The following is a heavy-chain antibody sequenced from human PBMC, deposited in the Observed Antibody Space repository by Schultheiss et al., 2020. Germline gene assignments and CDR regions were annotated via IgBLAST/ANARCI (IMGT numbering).Heavy chain of an antibody. CDR3: AKEFDSSGYYYFGWDY. J-gene: IGHJ4*02. V-gene: IGHV3-23*01. CDR1: GFTFSSYA. D-gene: IGHD3-22*01. Sequence: GESLKISCAASGFTFSSYAMNWVRQAPGKGLEWVAVISGSGDTTFDADSVRGRFTISRDNSKNTLYLQMDSLRAEDTAVYYCAKEFDSSGYYYFGWDYWGQGTLVTVSS. CDR2: ISGSGDTT.